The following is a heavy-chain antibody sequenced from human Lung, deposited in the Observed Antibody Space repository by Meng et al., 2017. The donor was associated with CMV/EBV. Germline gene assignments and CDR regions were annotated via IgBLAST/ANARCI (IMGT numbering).Heavy chain of an antibody. J-gene: IGHJ4*02. Sequence: QARLQESGPDLVEPSQTRSLTCTVPGGSRSSGNYYWSWSRQPPGKGLEWIGYIHHSGSAYYNPSLKSRVSISVDTSKNQFSLNLNSMTAADTAVYYCASFDHIPRRNYFDYWGQGTLVTVSS. D-gene: IGHD2-21*01. CDR2: IHHSGSA. V-gene: IGHV4-30-4*01. CDR3: ASFDHIPRRNYFDY. CDR1: GGSRSSGNYY.